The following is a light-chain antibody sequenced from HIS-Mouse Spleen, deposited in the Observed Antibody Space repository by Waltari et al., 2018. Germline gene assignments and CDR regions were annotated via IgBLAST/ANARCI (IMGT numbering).Light chain of an antibody. CDR3: QQYYSTPGWT. V-gene: IGKV4-1*01. CDR1: QSVLYSSNNKNY. J-gene: IGKJ1*01. Sequence: DIVMTQSPDSLAVSLGERATINCKSSQSVLYSSNNKNYLAGYQQKPGQPPKLLIYWASTRESGVPDRFSGSGSGTDFTLTISSLQAEDVAVYYCQQYYSTPGWTFGQGTKVEIK. CDR2: WAS.